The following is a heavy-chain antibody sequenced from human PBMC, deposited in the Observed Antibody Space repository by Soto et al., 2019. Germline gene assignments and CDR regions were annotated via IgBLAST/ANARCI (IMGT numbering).Heavy chain of an antibody. Sequence: GRSLKISCKGSGYSFTSYWIGWVRQMPGKGLEWMGIIYPGDSDTRYSPSFQGQVTISADKSISTAYLQWSSLKASDTAMYYCASSGVVPAANYYYGMDVWGQGTTVTVSS. D-gene: IGHD2-2*01. CDR2: IYPGDSDT. J-gene: IGHJ6*02. CDR3: ASSGVVPAANYYYGMDV. CDR1: GYSFTSYW. V-gene: IGHV5-51*03.